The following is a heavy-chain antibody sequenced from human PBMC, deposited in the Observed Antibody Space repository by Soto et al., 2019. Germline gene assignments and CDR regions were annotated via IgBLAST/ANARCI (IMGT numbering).Heavy chain of an antibody. Sequence: VQLVESGGGVVQPGRSLRLSCAASGFTFSSYGMHWVRQAPGKGLEWVAVISYDGSNKYYADSVKGRFTISRDNSKNTLYLQMNSLRAEDTAVYYCAKDSTKVGYGDPRGGMDVWGQGTTVTVSS. CDR2: ISYDGSNK. CDR1: GFTFSSYG. D-gene: IGHD4-17*01. J-gene: IGHJ6*02. CDR3: AKDSTKVGYGDPRGGMDV. V-gene: IGHV3-30*18.